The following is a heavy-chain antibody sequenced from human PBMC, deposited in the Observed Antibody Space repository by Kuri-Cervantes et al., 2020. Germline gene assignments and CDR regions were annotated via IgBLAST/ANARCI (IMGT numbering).Heavy chain of an antibody. Sequence: ESLKISCTVSGGSISSSSYYWGWIRQPPGKGLEWIGSIYSSGSTYYNPSLTSRVTISVDTSKNQFSLKLSSVTAADTAVYYCARDPMVRGGGLDYWGQGTLVTVSS. CDR1: GGSISSSSYY. D-gene: IGHD3-10*01. CDR3: ARDPMVRGGGLDY. J-gene: IGHJ4*02. CDR2: IYSSGST. V-gene: IGHV4-39*07.